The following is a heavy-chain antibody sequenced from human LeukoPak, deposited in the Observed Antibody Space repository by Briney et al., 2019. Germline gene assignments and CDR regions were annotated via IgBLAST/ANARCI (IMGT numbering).Heavy chain of an antibody. CDR3: ARDPDSSSWGFDY. J-gene: IGHJ4*02. D-gene: IGHD6-13*01. Sequence: SETLSLTCTVSGGSISSGSYYWSWIRQPAGKGLEWIGRIYTSGSTNYNPSLKSRVTISVDTSKNQFSLKLSSVTAADTAVYYCARDPDSSSWGFDYWGQGTLVTVSS. V-gene: IGHV4-61*02. CDR2: IYTSGST. CDR1: GGSISSGSYY.